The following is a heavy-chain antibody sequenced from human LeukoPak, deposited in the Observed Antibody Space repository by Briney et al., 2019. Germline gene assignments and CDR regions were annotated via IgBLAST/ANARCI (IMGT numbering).Heavy chain of an antibody. V-gene: IGHV4-34*01. J-gene: IGHJ4*02. D-gene: IGHD1-1*01. Sequence: SETLSLTCAVYGGSFSGYYWSWIRQPPGKGLEWIGEINHSGSTNYNPSLKSRVTISVDTSKNQFSLKLSSVTAADTAVYHCARGGPKTGIDYWGQGTLVTVSS. CDR3: ARGGPKTGIDY. CDR1: GGSFSGYY. CDR2: INHSGST.